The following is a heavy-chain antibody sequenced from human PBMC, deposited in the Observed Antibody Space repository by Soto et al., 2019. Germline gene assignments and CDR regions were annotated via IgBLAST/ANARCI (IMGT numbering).Heavy chain of an antibody. CDR1: GFTFSEYY. D-gene: IGHD3-16*01. Sequence: GGSLRVSCAASGFTFSEYYMSWIRQAPGKGLEWVSYISSSSSYTNYADSVKGRFTISRDNAKNSLYLQMNSLRAEDTAVYYCARSSGGEGWFDPWGQGTLVTVSS. CDR3: ARSSGGEGWFDP. J-gene: IGHJ5*02. V-gene: IGHV3-11*06. CDR2: ISSSSSYT.